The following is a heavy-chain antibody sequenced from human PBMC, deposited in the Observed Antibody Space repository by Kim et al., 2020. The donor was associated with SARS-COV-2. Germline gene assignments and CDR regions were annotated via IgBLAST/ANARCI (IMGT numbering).Heavy chain of an antibody. D-gene: IGHD3-22*01. Sequence: SETLSLTCTVSGGSISSSSYYWGWIRQPPGKGLEWIGSIYYSGSTYYNPSLKSRVTISVDTSKNQFSLKLSSVTAADTAVYYCARFDDSSGLPFNWFDPWGQGTLVTVSS. V-gene: IGHV4-39*01. CDR3: ARFDDSSGLPFNWFDP. J-gene: IGHJ5*02. CDR1: GGSISSSSYY. CDR2: IYYSGST.